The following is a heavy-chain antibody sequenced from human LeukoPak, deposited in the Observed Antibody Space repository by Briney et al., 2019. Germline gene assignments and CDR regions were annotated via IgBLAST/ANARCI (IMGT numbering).Heavy chain of an antibody. CDR1: GYDFTNYW. CDR3: ARPWSSGTTTDY. D-gene: IGHD3-10*01. V-gene: IGHV5-51*01. J-gene: IGHJ4*02. Sequence: GESLKISCKGSGYDFTNYWIGWVRQMPGQGLEWMGIIYPSDSDTRYSPSFQGQVTISADKSISTAYLQWSSLKASDTAMYYCARPWSSGTTTDYWGQGTLVTVSS. CDR2: IYPSDSDT.